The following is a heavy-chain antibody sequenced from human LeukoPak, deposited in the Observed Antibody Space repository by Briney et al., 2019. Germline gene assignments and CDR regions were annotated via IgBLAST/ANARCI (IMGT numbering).Heavy chain of an antibody. CDR1: GFTFSSYW. D-gene: IGHD1-1*01. CDR3: ARDPGRLDRGNDYYYGMDV. Sequence: QPGGSLRLSCAASGFTFSSYWMHWVRQAPGKGLVWVSRINSDGSSTNYADSVKGRFTISRDNAKNTLYLQMNSLRAEDTAVYYCARDPGRLDRGNDYYYGMDVWGQGTTVTVSS. V-gene: IGHV3-74*01. J-gene: IGHJ6*02. CDR2: INSDGSST.